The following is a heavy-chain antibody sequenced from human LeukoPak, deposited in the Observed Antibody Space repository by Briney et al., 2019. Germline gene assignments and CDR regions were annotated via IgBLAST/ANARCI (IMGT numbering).Heavy chain of an antibody. V-gene: IGHV3-30*18. CDR1: GFTFSSYG. CDR2: ISYDGSNK. CDR3: AKDHGSGSYQLDYFDY. Sequence: PGVSLRLSCAASGFTFSSYGMHWVPQAPGKGREWVAVISYDGSNKNYAGSVKGRFTISRDNSKNTLYLQMNSLRAEDTAVYYCAKDHGSGSYQLDYFDYWGQGTLVTVSS. J-gene: IGHJ4*02. D-gene: IGHD1-26*01.